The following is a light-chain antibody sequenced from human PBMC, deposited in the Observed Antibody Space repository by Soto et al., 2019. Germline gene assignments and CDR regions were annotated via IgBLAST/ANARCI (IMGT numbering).Light chain of an antibody. CDR1: SSNIGTNY. J-gene: IGLJ7*01. CDR2: SND. Sequence: QSVLTQPPSASGTPGQRVTISCSGSSSNIGTNYVYWYQQLPGTAPKLLIYSNDQRPSGVSDRFSGSKSGTSASLAISGLRSEDEGDYYCAAWDDSLSGLAVFGGGTQLTVL. V-gene: IGLV1-47*02. CDR3: AAWDDSLSGLAV.